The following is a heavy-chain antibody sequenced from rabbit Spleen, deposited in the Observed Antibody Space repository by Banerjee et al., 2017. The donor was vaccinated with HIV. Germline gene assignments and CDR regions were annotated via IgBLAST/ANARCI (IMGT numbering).Heavy chain of an antibody. CDR3: ARDNAGYAGYGDDNL. CDR1: GFSFSNRYY. D-gene: IGHD7-1*01. V-gene: IGHV1S40*01. Sequence: QSLEESGGDLVKPGASLTLTCTASGFSFSNRYYMCWVRQAPGKGLEWIACIDAGNSGITYYASWAKGRFTISKTSSTTVTLQMTSLTAADTATYFCARDNAGYAGYGDDNLGGPGTLVTVS. J-gene: IGHJ4*01. CDR2: IDAGNSGIT.